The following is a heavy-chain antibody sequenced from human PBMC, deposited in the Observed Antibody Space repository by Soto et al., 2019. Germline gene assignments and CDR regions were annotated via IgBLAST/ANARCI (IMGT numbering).Heavy chain of an antibody. J-gene: IGHJ5*02. V-gene: IGHV3-74*01. CDR2: INSDGSST. CDR1: GFTFSSYW. D-gene: IGHD1-26*01. CDR3: ARDWQWELPNWFDP. Sequence: AGGSLRLSCAASGFTFSSYWMHWVRQAPGKGLVWVSRINSDGSSTSYADSVKGRSTISRDNAKNTLYLQMNSLRAEDTAVYYCARDWQWELPNWFDPWGQGTLVTVSS.